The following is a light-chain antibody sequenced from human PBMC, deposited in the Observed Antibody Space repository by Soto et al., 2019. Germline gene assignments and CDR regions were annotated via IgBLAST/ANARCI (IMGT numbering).Light chain of an antibody. V-gene: IGKV1-5*03. CDR1: QTISTL. CDR2: KAS. J-gene: IGKJ1*01. Sequence: DIQMTQSPSTLSASVGDRVTITCRASQTISTLLAWYQQRPGKAPNLLIYKASSLESGVPSRFSGSGSGTEFTLTISSLQPDDFATYFCQQESTYPWTFGQGTKVEVK. CDR3: QQESTYPWT.